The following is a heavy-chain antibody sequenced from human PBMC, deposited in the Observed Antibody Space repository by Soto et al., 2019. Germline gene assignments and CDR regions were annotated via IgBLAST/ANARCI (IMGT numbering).Heavy chain of an antibody. CDR2: ISGSGGST. CDR1: GFTFSSYA. V-gene: IGHV3-23*01. CDR3: VRVVGQQLETSYYYHGMDV. Sequence: GGSLRLSCAASGFTFSSYAMSWVRQAPGKGLEWVSAISGSGGSTYYADSVKGRFTISRDNSKNRLSLQMNTLRAEDTALYYCVRVVGQQLETSYYYHGMDVWGQGTTVTVSS. J-gene: IGHJ6*02. D-gene: IGHD1-1*01.